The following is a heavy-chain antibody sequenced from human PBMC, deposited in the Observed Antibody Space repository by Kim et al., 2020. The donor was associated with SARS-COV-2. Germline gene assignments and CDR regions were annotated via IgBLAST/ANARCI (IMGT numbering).Heavy chain of an antibody. J-gene: IGHJ6*03. V-gene: IGHV3-21*01. CDR2: ISSSSSYI. CDR1: GFTFSSYS. Sequence: GGSLRLSCAASGFTFSSYSMNWVRQAPGKGLEWVSSISSSSSYIYYADSVKGRFTISRDNAKNSLYVQMNSLRAEDTAVYYCARDPRFPPYYYYYYMDVWGKGTTVTVSS. D-gene: IGHD3-10*01. CDR3: ARDPRFPPYYYYYYMDV.